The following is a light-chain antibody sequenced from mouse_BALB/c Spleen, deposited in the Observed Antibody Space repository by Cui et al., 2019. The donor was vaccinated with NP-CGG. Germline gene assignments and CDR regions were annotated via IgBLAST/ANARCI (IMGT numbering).Light chain of an antibody. CDR3: ALWYSNHWV. CDR1: TGAVTTTNY. CDR2: GTN. V-gene: IGLV1*01. Sequence: AVLPQESEATTSPGETVTPTCRSSTGAVTTTNYANWVQEKPDHLFTGLIGGTNNRVPGVPARFSGSLIGDKAALTITGAQIEDEATYFCALWYSNHWVFGGGTKLTVL. J-gene: IGLJ1*01.